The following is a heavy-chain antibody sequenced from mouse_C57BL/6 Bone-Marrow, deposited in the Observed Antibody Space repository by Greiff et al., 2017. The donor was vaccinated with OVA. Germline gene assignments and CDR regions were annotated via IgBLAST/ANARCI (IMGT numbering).Heavy chain of an antibody. V-gene: IGHV5-9*01. Sequence: EVKLVESGGGLVKPGGSLKLSCAASGFTFSSYTMSWVRQTPEKRLEWVATISGGGGNTYYPDSVKGRFTISRDNAKNTLYLQLSSLRSEDTALYYCAGDTTVLPYWDFCVWGTGTTVTVSS. J-gene: IGHJ1*03. CDR2: ISGGGGNT. CDR1: GFTFSSYT. D-gene: IGHD1-1*01. CDR3: AGDTTVLPYWDFCV.